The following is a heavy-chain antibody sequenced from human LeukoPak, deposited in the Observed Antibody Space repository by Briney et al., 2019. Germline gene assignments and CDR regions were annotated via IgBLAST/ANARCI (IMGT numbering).Heavy chain of an antibody. CDR1: SYSIRNGYY. CDR2: IYYTGIT. CDR3: ARESALGVERVGGYFDY. V-gene: IGHV4-38-2*02. J-gene: IGHJ4*02. Sequence: PSETLSLTCNVSSYSIRNGYYWGWVRQSPGKGLEWIGSIYYTGITYYNPSLKSRVIISIDTSKNQFSLKLTSVTATDTAVYYCARESALGVERVGGYFDYWGQGALVTVFS. D-gene: IGHD1-26*01.